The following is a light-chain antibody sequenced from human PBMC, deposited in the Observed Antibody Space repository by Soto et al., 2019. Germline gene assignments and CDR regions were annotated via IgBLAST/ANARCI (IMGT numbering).Light chain of an antibody. CDR3: QQSYSTPLT. V-gene: IGKV1-39*01. CDR1: QSISSY. CDR2: AAS. J-gene: IGKJ4*01. Sequence: DIQMTQSPSSLSASVGDRVTITCRASQSISSYLNWYQQKPGKAPQLLIYAASSLQSGVPSRFSGSGSGTDFTLTISSLQPEDFATYYSQQSYSTPLTFGGGTKVDIK.